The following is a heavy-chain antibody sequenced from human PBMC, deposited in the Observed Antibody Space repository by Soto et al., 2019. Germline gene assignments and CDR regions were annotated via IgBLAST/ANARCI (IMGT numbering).Heavy chain of an antibody. V-gene: IGHV4-59*01. D-gene: IGHD3-9*01. J-gene: IGHJ5*02. CDR3: ARELDILTGRGAVNWFDP. CDR1: GGSISSYY. Sequence: SETLSLTCTVSGGSISSYYWSWIRQPPGKGLEWIGYIYYSGSTNYNPSLKSRVTISVDTSKNQFSLKLSSVTAADTAVYYCARELDILTGRGAVNWFDPWGQGTLVTVSS. CDR2: IYYSGST.